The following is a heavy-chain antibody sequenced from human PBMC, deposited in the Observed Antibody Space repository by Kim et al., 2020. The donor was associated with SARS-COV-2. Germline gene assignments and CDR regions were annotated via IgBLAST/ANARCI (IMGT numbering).Heavy chain of an antibody. Sequence: SETLSLTCTVSGGSISSSSYYWGWIRQPPGKGLEWIGSIYYSGSTYYNPSLKSRVTISVDTSKNQFSLKLSSVTAADTAVYYCASLGGGAAAGLIDYWGQGTLVTVSS. CDR1: GGSISSSSYY. CDR2: IYYSGST. J-gene: IGHJ4*02. V-gene: IGHV4-39*01. CDR3: ASLGGGAAAGLIDY. D-gene: IGHD6-13*01.